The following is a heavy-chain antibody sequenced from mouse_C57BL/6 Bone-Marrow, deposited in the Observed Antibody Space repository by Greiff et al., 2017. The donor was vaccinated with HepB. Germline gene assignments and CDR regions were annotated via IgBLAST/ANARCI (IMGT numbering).Heavy chain of an antibody. D-gene: IGHD2-2*01. CDR1: GYTFTSYG. Sequence: QVQLQQSGAELARPGASVKLSCKASGYTFTSYGISWVKQRTGQGLEWIGEIYPRSGNTYYNEKFKGKSTLTADKSSSTAYMELRSLTSEDSAVYFWARGEIGYARAYWGQGSLVTGSA. J-gene: IGHJ3*01. V-gene: IGHV1-81*01. CDR3: ARGEIGYARAY. CDR2: IYPRSGNT.